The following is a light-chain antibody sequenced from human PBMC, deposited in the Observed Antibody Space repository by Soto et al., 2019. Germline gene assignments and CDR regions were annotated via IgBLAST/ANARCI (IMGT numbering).Light chain of an antibody. CDR2: DXS. CDR1: QGIGAD. V-gene: IGKV1-17*01. CDR3: LQHQSYIWT. Sequence: IHMTQSPSSMSASFGGRVTMPXRASQGIGADLGWYRQEPGXAPEXXXDDXSSLQRGVPSRFSGSGSGTEFTLTISGLQPEDFATYYCLQHQSYIWTFGQGTKVDIK. J-gene: IGKJ1*01.